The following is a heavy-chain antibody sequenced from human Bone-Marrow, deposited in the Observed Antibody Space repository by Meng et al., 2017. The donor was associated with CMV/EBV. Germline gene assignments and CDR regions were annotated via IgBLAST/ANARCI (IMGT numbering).Heavy chain of an antibody. D-gene: IGHD3-3*01. CDR2: ISAYNGNT. V-gene: IGHV1-18*04. Sequence: ASVKVSCKASGYTFTGYYMHWVRQAPGQGLEWMGWISAYNGNTNYAQKLQGRVTMTTDTSTSTAYMELRSLRSEDTAVYYCASLYSGGPIWSGYPRGYYFDYWGQGTLVTGSS. CDR3: ASLYSGGPIWSGYPRGYYFDY. CDR1: GYTFTGYY. J-gene: IGHJ4*02.